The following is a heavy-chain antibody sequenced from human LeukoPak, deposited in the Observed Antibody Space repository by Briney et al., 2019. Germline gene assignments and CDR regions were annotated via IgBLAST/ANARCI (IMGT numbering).Heavy chain of an antibody. V-gene: IGHV3-74*01. Sequence: GGSLRLSCAASGFTFSSYWMHWVRQAPGKGLVWVSRINGDGSSTSYADSVKGRFTISRDNAKNTLYLQMSSLRAEDTAVYYCASSSSIGYWGQGTLVTVSS. D-gene: IGHD2/OR15-2a*01. CDR1: GFTFSSYW. J-gene: IGHJ4*02. CDR3: ASSSSIGY. CDR2: INGDGSST.